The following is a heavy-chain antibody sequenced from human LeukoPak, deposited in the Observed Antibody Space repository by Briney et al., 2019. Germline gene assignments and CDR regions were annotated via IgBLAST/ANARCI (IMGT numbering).Heavy chain of an antibody. V-gene: IGHV4-31*03. CDR3: SRGLDSRKLGY. Sequence: SETLSLTCTVSGASFNSDDQYWNWIRQSPGKGLEWIGSIHPSGMLYNNPSLESRVAMSRDTSKNQFSLNLNSVTAADTAVYFRSRGLDSRKLGYWGQGILVTVSS. D-gene: IGHD3-22*01. J-gene: IGHJ4*02. CDR1: GASFNSDDQY. CDR2: IHPSGML.